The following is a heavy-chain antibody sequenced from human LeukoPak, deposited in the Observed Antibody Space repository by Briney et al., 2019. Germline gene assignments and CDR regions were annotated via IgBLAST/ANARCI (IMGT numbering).Heavy chain of an antibody. CDR2: IYYSGST. J-gene: IGHJ2*01. V-gene: IGHV4-59*08. CDR1: GGSISSYY. D-gene: IGHD3-10*01. Sequence: SETLSLTCTVSGGSISSYYWSWIRQPLGKGLEWVGYIYYSGSTNYNPSLKSRVTISVDTSKNQFSLKLSSVTAADTAVYYCARWGPLNYYGSGSYLNWYFDLWGRGTLVTVSS. CDR3: ARWGPLNYYGSGSYLNWYFDL.